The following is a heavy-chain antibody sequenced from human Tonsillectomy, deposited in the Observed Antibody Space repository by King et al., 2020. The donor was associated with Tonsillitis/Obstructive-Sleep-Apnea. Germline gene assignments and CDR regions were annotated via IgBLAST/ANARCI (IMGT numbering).Heavy chain of an antibody. V-gene: IGHV4-34*01. D-gene: IGHD2-15*01. CDR1: GGPFSGYY. CDR3: AREFDSLDF. J-gene: IGHJ4*02. CDR2: IYHSGST. Sequence: VQLPQWGAGLLKPSETLSLTCAVYGGPFSGYYWNWIRQPPGKGLEWIGEIYHSGSTNYNPSLKSRVSISVDTSKNQFSLKLSSVTAADTAVYYCAREFDSLDFWGQGNLVTVSP.